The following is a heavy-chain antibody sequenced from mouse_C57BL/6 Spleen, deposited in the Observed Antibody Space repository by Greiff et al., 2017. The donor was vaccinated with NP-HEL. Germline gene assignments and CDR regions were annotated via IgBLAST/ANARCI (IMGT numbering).Heavy chain of an antibody. CDR3: ARQGIYYDYDFDY. CDR1: GYAFSSSW. J-gene: IGHJ2*01. Sequence: VQLKESGPELVKPGASVKISCKASGYAFSSSWMNWVKQRPGKGLEWIGRIYPGDGDTNYNGKFKGKATLTADKSSSPAYMQLSSLTSEDSAVYFCARQGIYYDYDFDYWGQGTTLTVSS. CDR2: IYPGDGDT. D-gene: IGHD2-4*01. V-gene: IGHV1-82*01.